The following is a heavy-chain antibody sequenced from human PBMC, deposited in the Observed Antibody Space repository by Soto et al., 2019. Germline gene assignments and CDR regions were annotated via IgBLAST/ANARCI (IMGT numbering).Heavy chain of an antibody. Sequence: QVQLVESGGGVVQPGRSLRLSCAASGFTFSSYGMHWVRQAPGKGLEWVAVIWYDGSNKYYADSVKGRFTISRDNSKNTLYLQMNSLRAEDTAVYYCARDNMATLGTRDYYCYYCMDVWGQGTTVTVSS. J-gene: IGHJ6*02. CDR2: IWYDGSNK. CDR1: GFTFSSYG. V-gene: IGHV3-33*01. D-gene: IGHD5-12*01. CDR3: ARDNMATLGTRDYYCYYCMDV.